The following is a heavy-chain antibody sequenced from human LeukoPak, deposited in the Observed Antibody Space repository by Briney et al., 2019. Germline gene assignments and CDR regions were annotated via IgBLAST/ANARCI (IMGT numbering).Heavy chain of an antibody. Sequence: GGALRLSCAASGFTFSSYGMSWVRQAPGKGLEWVSSISSSSSYIYYADSVKGRFTISRDNAKNSLYLQMNSLRAEDTAVHYCAVPRSGGSWSFDYWGQGTLVTVSS. CDR2: ISSSSSYI. D-gene: IGHD2-15*01. V-gene: IGHV3-21*01. CDR3: AVPRSGGSWSFDY. CDR1: GFTFSSYG. J-gene: IGHJ4*02.